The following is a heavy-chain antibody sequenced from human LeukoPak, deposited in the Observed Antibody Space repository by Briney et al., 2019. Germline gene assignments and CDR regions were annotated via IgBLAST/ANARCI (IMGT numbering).Heavy chain of an antibody. CDR3: ARAPPFPNYYYYMDV. CDR1: GGSISSYY. V-gene: IGHV4-59*01. J-gene: IGHJ6*03. CDR2: IYDTGST. Sequence: SETLSLTCTVSGGSISSYYWSWVRQPPGKGLEWIGYIYDTGSTNYNPSLKSRVPISVDTSKNQFSLKVSSVTAADTAVYYCARAPPFPNYYYYMDVWGKGTTVTISS.